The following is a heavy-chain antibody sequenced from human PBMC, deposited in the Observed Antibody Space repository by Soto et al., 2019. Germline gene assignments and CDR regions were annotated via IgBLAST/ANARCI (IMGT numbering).Heavy chain of an antibody. CDR2: ISWNSGSI. Sequence: PGGSLRLPCAVSGFTFDDYAMHWVRQAPGKGLEWVSGISWNSGSIGYADSVKGRFTISRDNAKNSLYLQMNSLRAEDTALYYCAKELNSGYCSGGSCPGPMYYYYGMDVWGQGTTVTVSS. D-gene: IGHD2-15*01. V-gene: IGHV3-9*01. J-gene: IGHJ6*02. CDR3: AKELNSGYCSGGSCPGPMYYYYGMDV. CDR1: GFTFDDYA.